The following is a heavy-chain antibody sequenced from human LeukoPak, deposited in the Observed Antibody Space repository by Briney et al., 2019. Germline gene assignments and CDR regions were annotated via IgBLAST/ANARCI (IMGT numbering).Heavy chain of an antibody. J-gene: IGHJ6*02. CDR1: GGTFSSYA. CDR2: IIPIFGTA. CDR3: ARSPLHYYDSSGYYYDYYYGMYV. V-gene: IGHV1-69*13. D-gene: IGHD3-22*01. Sequence: GASVKVSCKASGGTFSSYAISWVRQAPGQGLEWMGGIIPIFGTANYAQKFQGRVTITADESTSTAYMELSSLRSEDTAVYYCARSPLHYYDSSGYYYDYYYGMYVWGQGTTVTVSS.